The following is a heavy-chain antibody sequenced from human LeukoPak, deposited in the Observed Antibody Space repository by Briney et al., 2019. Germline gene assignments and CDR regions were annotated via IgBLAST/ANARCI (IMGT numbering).Heavy chain of an antibody. CDR1: GGSFSGYY. CDR2: INHSGST. Sequence: SETLSLTCAVYGGSFSGYYWSWIRQPPGKGLEWIGEINHSGSTNYNPSLKSRVTISVDTSKNQFSLKLSSVTAADTAVYYCASRQGVGPSLVAWGQGTLVTVSS. J-gene: IGHJ5*02. V-gene: IGHV4-34*01. CDR3: ASRQGVGPSLVA.